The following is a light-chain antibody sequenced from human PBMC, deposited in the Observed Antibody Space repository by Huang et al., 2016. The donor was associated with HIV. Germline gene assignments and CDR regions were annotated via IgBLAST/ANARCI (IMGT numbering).Light chain of an antibody. Sequence: EIVLTQSPATLSLSPGERATLSCRASQSISTYLALYQQKPGQAPRLLIYDASNRATGIPARFSGRGSGTDFTLSINSLEPKDFVTYYCQQRSSWPLTFGGGTKVET. J-gene: IGKJ4*01. CDR1: QSISTY. CDR2: DAS. CDR3: QQRSSWPLT. V-gene: IGKV3-11*01.